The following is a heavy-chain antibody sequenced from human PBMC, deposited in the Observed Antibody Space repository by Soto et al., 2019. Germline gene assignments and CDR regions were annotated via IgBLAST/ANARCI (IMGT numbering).Heavy chain of an antibody. D-gene: IGHD3-16*01. CDR2: VSADSGRT. CDR3: VRDFPSGAPFFDY. CDR1: GYTFTAYG. V-gene: IGHV1-18*04. Sequence: ASVKVSCKTSGYTFTAYGISWVRRAPGQGLEWIGWVSADSGRTNYARNIQGRVIMTRDRATATAYMEMRSLRSDDTAVYYCVRDFPSGAPFFDYWGQGTLVTVSS. J-gene: IGHJ4*02.